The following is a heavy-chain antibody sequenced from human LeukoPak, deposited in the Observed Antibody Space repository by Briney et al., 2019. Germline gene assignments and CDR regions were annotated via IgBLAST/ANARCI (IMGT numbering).Heavy chain of an antibody. Sequence: ASVKVSCKASGYTFTGYYMHWVRQAPGQGLEWMGWINPNSGGTNYAQKFQGRVTMTRDTSISTAYMELSRLRSDATAVYYCATLGDYYYDRSGAYYFDYWGQGTLVTVSS. D-gene: IGHD3-22*01. CDR3: ATLGDYYYDRSGAYYFDY. J-gene: IGHJ4*02. CDR1: GYTFTGYY. CDR2: INPNSGGT. V-gene: IGHV1-2*02.